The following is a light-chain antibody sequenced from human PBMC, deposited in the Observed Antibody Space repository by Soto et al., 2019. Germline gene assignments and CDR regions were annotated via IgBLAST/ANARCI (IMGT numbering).Light chain of an antibody. CDR1: SSDVGGYNY. CDR2: DVS. Sequence: QSVLTQPASMSGSPGQSITISCTGTSSDVGGYNYVSWYQQHPGKAPKLMIYDVSNRPSGVSNRFSGSKSGNTASLTISGLQDEDEADYYCSSYTSSSTLMVFGTGTKVTVL. J-gene: IGLJ1*01. V-gene: IGLV2-14*01. CDR3: SSYTSSSTLMV.